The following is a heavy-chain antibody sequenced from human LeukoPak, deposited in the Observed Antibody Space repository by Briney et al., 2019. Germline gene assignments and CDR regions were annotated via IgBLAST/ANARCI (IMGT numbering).Heavy chain of an antibody. D-gene: IGHD6-19*01. CDR1: GFTFSSSA. Sequence: GGSLRLSCAASGFTFSSSAMSWVRQAPGKGLEWLSTISGSGGSTYYADSVKGRFTISRDNSKNTLYLQMNSLRAEDTAVYYCAKDDPYSSGDFYDAFDIWGQGTMVTVSS. J-gene: IGHJ3*02. V-gene: IGHV3-23*01. CDR2: ISGSGGST. CDR3: AKDDPYSSGDFYDAFDI.